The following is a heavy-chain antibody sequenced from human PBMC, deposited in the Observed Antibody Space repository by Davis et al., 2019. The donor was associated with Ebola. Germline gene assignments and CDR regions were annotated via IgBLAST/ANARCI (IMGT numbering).Heavy chain of an antibody. Sequence: GSLRLSCSVSGGSMTSYYWSWIRQPPGKGLGWIGFAYYTGTSNYNPSLKSRATISVDTSKNQFSLRLRSVTAADTAIYYCAILTGNNWFDPWGQGTLVAVSS. CDR3: AILTGNNWFDP. CDR1: GGSMTSYY. J-gene: IGHJ5*02. CDR2: AYYTGTS. D-gene: IGHD1-14*01. V-gene: IGHV4-59*01.